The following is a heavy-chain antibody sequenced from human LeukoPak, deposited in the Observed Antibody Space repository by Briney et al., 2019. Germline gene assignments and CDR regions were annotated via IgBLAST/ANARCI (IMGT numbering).Heavy chain of an antibody. D-gene: IGHD3-10*01. V-gene: IGHV3-30-3*01. CDR1: GFTFSSYA. CDR3: AREVLWFGQNWFDP. CDR2: ISYDGSNK. Sequence: GGSLRLSCAASGFTFSSYAMHWVRQAPGKGLEWVAVISYDGSNKYYADSVKGRFTISRDNAKNTLYLQMNSLRAEDTAVYYCAREVLWFGQNWFDPWGQGTLVTVSS. J-gene: IGHJ5*02.